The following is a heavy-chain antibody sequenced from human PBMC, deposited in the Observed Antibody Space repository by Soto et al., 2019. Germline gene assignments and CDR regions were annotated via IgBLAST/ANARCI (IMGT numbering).Heavy chain of an antibody. Sequence: PGGSLRLSCAVSGTPLRGYTLSWVRQAPGKGLEWVSSISSTSNYIYYADSMRGRFTISRDNAKNSLYLQMNSLSAEDTAVYYCARALSCSTTSCPFDYWGHGTLVTVSS. J-gene: IGHJ4*01. D-gene: IGHD2-2*01. CDR1: GTPLRGYT. CDR3: ARALSCSTTSCPFDY. V-gene: IGHV3-21*01. CDR2: ISSTSNYI.